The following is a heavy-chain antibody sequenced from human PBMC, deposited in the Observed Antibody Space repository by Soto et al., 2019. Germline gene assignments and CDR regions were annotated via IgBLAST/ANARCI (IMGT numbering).Heavy chain of an antibody. J-gene: IGHJ6*02. CDR2: IWYDGSNK. V-gene: IGHV3-33*01. CDR1: GFTFSSYG. D-gene: IGHD4-4*01. Sequence: LRLSCAASGFTFSSYGMHWVRQAPGKGLEWVAVIWYDGSNKYYADSVKGRFTISRDNSKNTLYLQMNSLRAEDTAVYYCARDSNYLGYGMDVWGQGTTVTVSS. CDR3: ARDSNYLGYGMDV.